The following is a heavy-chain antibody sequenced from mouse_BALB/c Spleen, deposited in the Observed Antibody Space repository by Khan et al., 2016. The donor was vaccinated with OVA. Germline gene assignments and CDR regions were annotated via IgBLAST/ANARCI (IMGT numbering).Heavy chain of an antibody. V-gene: IGHV5-12-2*01. J-gene: IGHJ4*01. Sequence: EVELVESGGGLVQPGGSLKLSCAASGFTFSSNTMSWVRQTPEKRLVWVAYITNGGGSTYYPDTVKGRFTISRDNAKNTLYLQMSSLKSEDTAMYYCARVPTFITTALDYWGQGTSVTGSS. D-gene: IGHD1-2*01. CDR1: GFTFSSNT. CDR2: ITNGGGST. CDR3: ARVPTFITTALDY.